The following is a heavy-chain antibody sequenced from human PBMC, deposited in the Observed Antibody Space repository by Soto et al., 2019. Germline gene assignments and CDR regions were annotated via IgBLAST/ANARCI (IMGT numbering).Heavy chain of an antibody. CDR1: GFTFSSYS. J-gene: IGHJ6*02. V-gene: IGHV3-21*01. Sequence: GGSLRLSCAASGFTFSSYSMNWVRQAPGKGLEWVSSISSSSSYIYYADSVKGRFTISRDNAKNSLYLQMNSLRAEDTAVYYCARDLEGYPRTYYYYYGMDVWGQGTTVTVSS. D-gene: IGHD5-12*01. CDR3: ARDLEGYPRTYYYYYGMDV. CDR2: ISSSSSYI.